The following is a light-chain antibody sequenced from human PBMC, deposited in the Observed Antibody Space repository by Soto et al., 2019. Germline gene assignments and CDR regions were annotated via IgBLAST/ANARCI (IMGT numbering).Light chain of an antibody. J-gene: IGKJ1*01. Sequence: EIVLTQSPGTLSLSPGERATLSCRASHTISSSYLAWYQQKPGQAPRLLMYGISRRATGIPERFSGSGSGTYVTLAITRLEPEDFGVYYWQQYVASSPRTFGQGTKVEIK. CDR1: HTISSSY. V-gene: IGKV3-20*01. CDR2: GIS. CDR3: QQYVASSPRT.